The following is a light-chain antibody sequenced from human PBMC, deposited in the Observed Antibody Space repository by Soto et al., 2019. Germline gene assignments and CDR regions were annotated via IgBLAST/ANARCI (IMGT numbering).Light chain of an antibody. J-gene: IGLJ3*02. CDR3: AAWDDSLSGWV. V-gene: IGLV1-47*01. Sequence: QSVLTQPPSASGTPRQRVTISCSGSSSNIGSNYVYWYQQLTGTAPKLLIDRNNQRPSGVPDRFSGSKSGTSASLAISGLRSEDEADYYCAAWDDSLSGWVFGGGTKGTVL. CDR1: SSNIGSNY. CDR2: RNN.